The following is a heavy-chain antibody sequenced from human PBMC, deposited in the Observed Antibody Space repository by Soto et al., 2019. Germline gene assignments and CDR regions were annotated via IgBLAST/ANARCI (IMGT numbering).Heavy chain of an antibody. V-gene: IGHV3-64D*06. D-gene: IGHD3-22*01. CDR1: GFTFSSYA. Sequence: HPGGSLRLSCSASGFTFSSYAMHWVRQAPGKGLEYVSAISSNGGSTYYADSVKGRFTISRDNSKNTLYLQMSSLRAEDTAVYYCVKDREDNDSSGHYFDYWGQGTLVTVSS. CDR3: VKDREDNDSSGHYFDY. CDR2: ISSNGGST. J-gene: IGHJ4*02.